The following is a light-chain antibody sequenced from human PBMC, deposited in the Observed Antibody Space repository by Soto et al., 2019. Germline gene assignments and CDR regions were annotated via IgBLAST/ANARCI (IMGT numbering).Light chain of an antibody. CDR1: QSVRSNF. Sequence: ESVFTQSPGALSLSRVERATRSSRASQSVRSNFLAWYQQKPGQAPRLLIYGASNRATGIPDRFSGSGSGTDFTLTITRLEPEDFAMYYCQRYDSLRTFGQGTKV. CDR3: QRYDSLRT. J-gene: IGKJ1*01. CDR2: GAS. V-gene: IGKV3-20*01.